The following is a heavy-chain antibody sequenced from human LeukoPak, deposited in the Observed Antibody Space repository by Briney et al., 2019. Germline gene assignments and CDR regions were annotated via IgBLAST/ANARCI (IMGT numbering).Heavy chain of an antibody. D-gene: IGHD5-18*01. CDR3: ARVAAMVREDAFDI. J-gene: IGHJ3*02. V-gene: IGHV4-38-2*02. CDR1: GYSISSGYY. Sequence: PSETLSLTCTVSGYSISSGYYWGWIRQPPGKGLEWIGSIYHSGSTYYNPSLKSRVTISVDTSKNQFSLKLSSVTAADTAVYYCARVAAMVREDAFDIWGQGTMVTVS. CDR2: IYHSGST.